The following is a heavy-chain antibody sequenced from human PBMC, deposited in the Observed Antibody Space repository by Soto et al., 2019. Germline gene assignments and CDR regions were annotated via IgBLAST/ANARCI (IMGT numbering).Heavy chain of an antibody. CDR3: ARRTPGWYFDL. Sequence: EVQLVESGGGLVQPGGSLRLSCAASGFTFSSYAMHWVRQAPGKGLEYVSAISSNGGSTYYANSVKGRFTISRDNSKNTLYLQMGSLRAEDMAVYYCARRTPGWYFDLWGRCTLVTVSS. J-gene: IGHJ2*01. CDR1: GFTFSSYA. CDR2: ISSNGGST. V-gene: IGHV3-64*01.